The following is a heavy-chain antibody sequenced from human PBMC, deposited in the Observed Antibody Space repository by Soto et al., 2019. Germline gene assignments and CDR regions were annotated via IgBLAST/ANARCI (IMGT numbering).Heavy chain of an antibody. J-gene: IGHJ4*02. CDR2: IRQEGGQM. V-gene: IGHV3-7*05. D-gene: IGHD3-22*01. Sequence: GGPLRLSCVASRMSLIGHGTGWVSEAPGGGLECVASIRQEGGQMYYVDSVKGRFTISRDRAKNSLYLQMNSLTVEDTALYYCSTTCGYWGQGVLVTVSS. CDR1: RMSLIGHG. CDR3: STTCGY.